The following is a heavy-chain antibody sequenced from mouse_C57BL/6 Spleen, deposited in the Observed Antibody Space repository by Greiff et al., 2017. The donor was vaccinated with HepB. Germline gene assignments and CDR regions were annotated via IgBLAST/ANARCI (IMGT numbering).Heavy chain of an antibody. J-gene: IGHJ4*01. CDR1: GYTFTDYY. D-gene: IGHD6-1*01. V-gene: IGHV1-19*01. CDR2: INPYNGGT. Sequence: VQLQQSGPVLVKPGASVKMSCKASGYTFTDYYMNWVKQSHGKSLEWIGVINPYNGGTSYNQKFKGKATLTVDKSSSTAYMELNSLTSEDSAVYYCARVGQDYAMDYWGQGTSVTVSS. CDR3: ARVGQDYAMDY.